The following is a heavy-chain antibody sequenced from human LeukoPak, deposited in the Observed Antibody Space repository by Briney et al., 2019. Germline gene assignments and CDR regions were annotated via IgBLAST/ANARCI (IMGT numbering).Heavy chain of an antibody. J-gene: IGHJ6*02. D-gene: IGHD6-19*01. CDR2: TYYSGST. CDR1: GGSISSGDYY. V-gene: IGHV4-61*08. CDR3: VRHPSGWHYGMDV. Sequence: PSETLSLTCTVSGGSISSGDYYWSWVRQPPGKGLEWIGYTYYSGSTNYNPSLKSRVTVVLDTSKNEFSLKLRSVTAADTAVYFCVRHPSGWHYGMDVWGQGTTVIVSS.